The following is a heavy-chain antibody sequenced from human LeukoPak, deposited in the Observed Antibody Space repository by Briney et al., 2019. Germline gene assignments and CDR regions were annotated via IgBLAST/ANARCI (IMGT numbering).Heavy chain of an antibody. Sequence: SETLSLTCAVYGGSFSGYYWSWIRQPPGKGLEWIGEINHSGSTNYNPSLKSRVTISVDTSKNQFSLKLSSVTAADTAVYYCARGVRDYYGSGSYYRALQRFDPWGQGTLVTVSS. J-gene: IGHJ5*02. D-gene: IGHD3-10*01. V-gene: IGHV4-34*01. CDR1: GGSFSGYY. CDR2: INHSGST. CDR3: ARGVRDYYGSGSYYRALQRFDP.